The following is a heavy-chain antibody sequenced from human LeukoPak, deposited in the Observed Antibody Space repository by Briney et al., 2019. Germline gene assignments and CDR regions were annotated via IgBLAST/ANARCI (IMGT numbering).Heavy chain of an antibody. CDR1: GGSFSGYY. Sequence: SETLSLTCAVYGGSFSGYYWSWIRQPPGEGMEWIGEINHSGSTNYNPSLKSRVTISVDTSKNQFSLKLSSVTAADTAVYYCARVGRGNDSSSCPRPCPSFDYWGQGTLVTVSS. V-gene: IGHV4-34*01. CDR3: ARVGRGNDSSSCPRPCPSFDY. J-gene: IGHJ4*02. D-gene: IGHD6-13*01. CDR2: INHSGST.